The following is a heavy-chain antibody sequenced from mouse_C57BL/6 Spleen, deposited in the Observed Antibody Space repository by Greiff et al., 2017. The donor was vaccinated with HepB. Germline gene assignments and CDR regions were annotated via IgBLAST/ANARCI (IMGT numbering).Heavy chain of an antibody. D-gene: IGHD3-2*02. CDR2: IDPSDSYT. V-gene: IGHV1-69*01. Sequence: VQLQQPGAELVMPGASVKLSCKASGYTFTSYWMHWVKQRPGQDLEWIGEIDPSDSYTNYNQKFKGKSTLTVDKSSSTAYMQLSSLTSEDSAVYYCARSGDSSGYYFDYWGQGTTLTVSS. CDR1: GYTFTSYW. J-gene: IGHJ2*01. CDR3: ARSGDSSGYYFDY.